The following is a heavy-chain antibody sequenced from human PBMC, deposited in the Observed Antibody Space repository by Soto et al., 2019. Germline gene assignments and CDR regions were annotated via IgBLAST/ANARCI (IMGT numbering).Heavy chain of an antibody. CDR3: XXXTGEPDY. Sequence: QLQLQESGSGLVKPSQTLSLTCAVSGGSISSGYSWSWIRQAPGKGLGWIGYMYHSGGTYYNPSLKSRVTISVDRSKNQFSLSLASVTAADTAAXXXXXXTGEPDYWGQGTLVTVSS. CDR2: MYHSGGT. J-gene: IGHJ4*02. V-gene: IGHV4-30-2*01. D-gene: IGHD7-27*01. CDR1: GGSISSGYS.